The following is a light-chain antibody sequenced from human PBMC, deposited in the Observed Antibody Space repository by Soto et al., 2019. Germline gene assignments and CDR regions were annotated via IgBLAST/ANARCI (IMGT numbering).Light chain of an antibody. CDR2: EVN. CDR3: SSYAGSNKV. J-gene: IGLJ2*01. Sequence: QSALTQPPSASGSPGHSVTISCTGTSSDIGSNNYVSWYQQYPGKAPKLLIYEVNKRPSGVPDRFSGSKSGNTASLTVSGLQADDEADYYCSSYAGSNKVFGGGTKLTVL. CDR1: SSDIGSNNY. V-gene: IGLV2-8*01.